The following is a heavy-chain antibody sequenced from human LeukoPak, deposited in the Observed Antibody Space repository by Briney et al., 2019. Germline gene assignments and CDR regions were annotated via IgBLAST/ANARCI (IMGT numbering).Heavy chain of an antibody. Sequence: GGSLRLSCAASGFTVSSNYMSWVRQAPGKGLEWVSVIYSGGSTYYADSVKGRFTISRDNSKNTLYLQMNSLRAEDTAVYYCARYRGGDYFDYWGQGTPVTVSS. V-gene: IGHV3-53*01. CDR3: ARYRGGDYFDY. CDR2: IYSGGST. CDR1: GFTVSSNY. D-gene: IGHD2-15*01. J-gene: IGHJ4*02.